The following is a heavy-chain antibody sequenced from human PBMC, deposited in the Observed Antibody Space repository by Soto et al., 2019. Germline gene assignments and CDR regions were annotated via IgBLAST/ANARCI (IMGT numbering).Heavy chain of an antibody. CDR2: IKQDGSEK. D-gene: IGHD6-19*01. Sequence: GGSLRLSCAASGFSFSSYWMSWVRQAPGKGLEWVANIKQDGSEKYYVDSVKGRFTISRDNAKNSLYLQMNSLRAEDTAVYYCARALLAVAAKDAFDIWGQGTMVTVSS. J-gene: IGHJ3*02. CDR3: ARALLAVAAKDAFDI. V-gene: IGHV3-7*01. CDR1: GFSFSSYW.